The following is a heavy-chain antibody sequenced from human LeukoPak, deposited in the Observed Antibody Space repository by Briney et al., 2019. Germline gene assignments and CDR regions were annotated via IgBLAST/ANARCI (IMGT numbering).Heavy chain of an antibody. V-gene: IGHV3-21*01. CDR2: ISDSSSFI. J-gene: IGHJ4*02. CDR3: ARSLPYGTTWYGRSDF. Sequence: GGSLRLSCAASGFTFSLYSMTWVRQAPGKGLEWVSSISDSSSFIYYEDSVKGRFTISRDNAKNSLYLQMSSLRAEDTAIYYCARSLPYGTTWYGRSDFWGQGTLVTVSS. D-gene: IGHD6-13*01. CDR1: GFTFSLYS.